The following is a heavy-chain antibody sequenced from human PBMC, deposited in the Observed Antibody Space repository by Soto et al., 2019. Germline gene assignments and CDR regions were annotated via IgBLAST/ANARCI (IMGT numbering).Heavy chain of an antibody. CDR1: GGSISGGGYS. V-gene: IGHV4-30-2*01. Sequence: PSETLSLTCAVFGGSISGGGYSWSWIRQPPGKGLEWIGYIYHSGSTYYNPSLKSRVTISVDRSKNQFSLKLSSVTAADTAVYYCARASSMVRGVIYVPSPIVFDYWGQGTLVTVSS. CDR2: IYHSGST. J-gene: IGHJ4*02. CDR3: ARASSMVRGVIYVPSPIVFDY. D-gene: IGHD3-10*01.